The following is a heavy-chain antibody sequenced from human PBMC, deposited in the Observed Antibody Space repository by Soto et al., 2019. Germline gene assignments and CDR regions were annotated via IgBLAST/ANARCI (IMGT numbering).Heavy chain of an antibody. Sequence: QVQLVESGGGLVKPGGSLRLSCAASGFSFSDYYMTWIRQAPGKGLEWVSYISSSGGTKYHADSVKGRFIISRDNAKNSLYLQMNSLRAEDTAVYYCARGYSSSWTYNWFDPWGQGTLVTVSS. CDR2: ISSSGGTK. CDR1: GFSFSDYY. V-gene: IGHV3-11*01. D-gene: IGHD6-13*01. J-gene: IGHJ5*02. CDR3: ARGYSSSWTYNWFDP.